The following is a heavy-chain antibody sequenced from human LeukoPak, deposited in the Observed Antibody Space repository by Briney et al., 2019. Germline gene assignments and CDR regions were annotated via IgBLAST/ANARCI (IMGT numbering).Heavy chain of an antibody. V-gene: IGHV3-23*01. Sequence: GGSLRLSCVASGFTFSDYYMSWIRQAPGKGLEWVSAISGSGGSTYYAGSVKGRFTISRDNSKNTLYLQMNSLRAEDTAVYYCARAMSTFGGVRNYFDSWGQGTLVTVSS. CDR3: ARAMSTFGGVRNYFDS. CDR2: ISGSGGST. CDR1: GFTFSDYY. D-gene: IGHD3-16*01. J-gene: IGHJ4*02.